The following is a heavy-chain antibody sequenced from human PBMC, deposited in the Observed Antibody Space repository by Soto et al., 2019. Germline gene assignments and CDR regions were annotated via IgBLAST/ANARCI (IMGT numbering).Heavy chain of an antibody. V-gene: IGHV4-34*01. CDR2: INHSGST. D-gene: IGHD6-19*01. CDR3: ARGRSGWHTTTYYYYGMDV. Sequence: QVQLQQWGAGLLKPSETLSLTCAVYGGSFSGYYWSWIRQPPGKGLEWIGEINHSGSTNYNPSLKSRVTISVDTSKNQFSLKLSSVTAADTAVYYCARGRSGWHTTTYYYYGMDVWGQGTTVTVSS. CDR1: GGSFSGYY. J-gene: IGHJ6*02.